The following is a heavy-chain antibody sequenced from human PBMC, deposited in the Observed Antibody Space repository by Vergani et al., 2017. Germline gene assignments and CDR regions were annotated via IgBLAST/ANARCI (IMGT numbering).Heavy chain of an antibody. V-gene: IGHV1-3*01. J-gene: IGHJ3*02. D-gene: IGHD3-3*01. CDR1: GYTFTSYA. Sequence: QVQLVQSGAEVKKPGASVKVSCKASGYTFTSYAMHWVRQAPGQRLEWMGWINAGNGNTKYSQKFQGRVTITRDTSASTAYMELSSLRSEDTAVYYCARERRVTIFGVVIIPGAFDIWGQGTMVTVSS. CDR3: ARERRVTIFGVVIIPGAFDI. CDR2: INAGNGNT.